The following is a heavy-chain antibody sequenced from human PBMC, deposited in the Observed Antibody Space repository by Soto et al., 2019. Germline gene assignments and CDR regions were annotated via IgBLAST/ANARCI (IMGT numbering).Heavy chain of an antibody. V-gene: IGHV6-1*01. CDR1: GDSVSSNSAA. D-gene: IGHD5-18*01. CDR2: TYYRSKWYN. J-gene: IGHJ4*02. CDR3: ARVSRDTAMPQYYFDY. Sequence: SQTLSLTCAISGDSVSSNSAAWNWIRQSPSRGLEWLGRTYYRSKWYNDYAVSVKSRITINPDTSKNQFSLQLNSVTPEDTAVYYCARVSRDTAMPQYYFDYWGQGTLVTVSS.